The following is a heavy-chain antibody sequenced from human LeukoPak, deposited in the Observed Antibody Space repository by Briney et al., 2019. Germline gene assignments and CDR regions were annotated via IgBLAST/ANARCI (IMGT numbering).Heavy chain of an antibody. CDR1: GYSFTNYW. Sequence: GESLKISCKGSGYSFTNYWIGWVRQMPGKGLGWLGIIYPGDSDTRYSPSVQGQVTISADKSSTTAFLQWSSLKASDTAMYYCARQFYYDSSAYFPLGYWGQGTLVTVSS. D-gene: IGHD3-22*01. V-gene: IGHV5-51*01. CDR3: ARQFYYDSSAYFPLGY. CDR2: IYPGDSDT. J-gene: IGHJ4*02.